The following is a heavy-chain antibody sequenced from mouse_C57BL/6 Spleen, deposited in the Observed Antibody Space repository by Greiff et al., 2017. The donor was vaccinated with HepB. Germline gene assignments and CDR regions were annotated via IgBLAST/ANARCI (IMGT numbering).Heavy chain of an antibody. D-gene: IGHD1-1*01. V-gene: IGHV1-42*01. CDR3: ARGNPSIFYGSSYDYAMDY. Sequence: VQLKQSGPELVKPGASVKISCKASGYSFTGYYMNWVKQSPEKSLEWIGEINPSTGGTTYNQKFKAKATLTVDKSSSTAYMQLKSLTSEDSAVYYCARGNPSIFYGSSYDYAMDYWGQGTSVTVSS. J-gene: IGHJ4*01. CDR2: INPSTGGT. CDR1: GYSFTGYY.